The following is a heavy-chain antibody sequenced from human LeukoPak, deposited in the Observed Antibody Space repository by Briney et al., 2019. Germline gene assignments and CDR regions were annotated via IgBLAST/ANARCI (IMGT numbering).Heavy chain of an antibody. Sequence: GRSLRLSCAASGFTFSSYGMHWVRQAPGKGLEWVAVIWYDGSNKYYADSVKGRFTISRDNSKNTLYLQMNSLRAEDTAVYYCARARTGCSSSWYLDYWGQGTLVTVSS. CDR3: ARARTGCSSSWYLDY. CDR1: GFTFSSYG. D-gene: IGHD6-13*01. V-gene: IGHV3-33*01. CDR2: IWYDGSNK. J-gene: IGHJ4*02.